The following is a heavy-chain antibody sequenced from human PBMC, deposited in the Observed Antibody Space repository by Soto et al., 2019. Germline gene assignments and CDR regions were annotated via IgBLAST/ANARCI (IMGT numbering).Heavy chain of an antibody. J-gene: IGHJ4*02. CDR2: ISYDGSNK. D-gene: IGHD3-9*01. V-gene: IGHV3-30*18. CDR1: GFTFSSYG. Sequence: QVQLVESGGGVVQPGRSLRLSCAASGFTFSSYGMHWVRQAPGKGLEWVAVISYDGSNKYYADSVKGRFTISRDNSKNTLYLQMNSLRAEDTAVYYCAKDLVDSYFDYWGQGTLVTVSS. CDR3: AKDLVDSYFDY.